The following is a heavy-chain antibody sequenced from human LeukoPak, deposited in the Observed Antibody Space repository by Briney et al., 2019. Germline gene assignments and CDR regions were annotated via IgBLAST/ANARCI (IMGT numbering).Heavy chain of an antibody. CDR2: IWYDGSNK. V-gene: IGHV3-33*06. CDR1: GFTFSSCG. CDR3: AKEARGYYDSSGGYYFDY. J-gene: IGHJ4*02. D-gene: IGHD3-22*01. Sequence: GGSLRLSCAASGFTFSSCGMHWVRQAPGKGLEWVAVIWYDGSNKYYADSVKGRFTISRDNSKNTLYLQMNSLRAEDTAVYYCAKEARGYYDSSGGYYFDYWGQGTLVTVSS.